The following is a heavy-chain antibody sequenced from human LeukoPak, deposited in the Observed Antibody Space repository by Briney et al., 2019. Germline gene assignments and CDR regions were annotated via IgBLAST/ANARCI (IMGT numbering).Heavy chain of an antibody. CDR1: GFTFSSYV. V-gene: IGHV3-23*01. CDR2: ISGSGDNT. Sequence: GGSLRLSCAASGFTFSSYVMSWVRQAPGKGLEWVSGISGSGDNTYYADSVKGRFTISRDNSKNTLYVQVNSLGTEDTAAYYCAKGSYYDSSGSFYFDYWGQGTLVTVSS. J-gene: IGHJ4*02. D-gene: IGHD3-22*01. CDR3: AKGSYYDSSGSFYFDY.